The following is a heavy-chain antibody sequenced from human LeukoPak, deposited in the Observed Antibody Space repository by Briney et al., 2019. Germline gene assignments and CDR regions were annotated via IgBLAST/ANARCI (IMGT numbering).Heavy chain of an antibody. D-gene: IGHD2-21*01. CDR2: VDPEDGEA. J-gene: IGHJ6*04. V-gene: IGHV1-69-2*01. CDR1: GYTFTDYY. Sequence: ASVKISCKVSGYTFTDYYMHWVQQAPGKGLEWMGLVDPEDGEAIYAEKFQGRVTITADTSTDTAYMELSSLRSEDTAVYYCATPSSILWGLDVWGKGTTVTVSS. CDR3: ATPSSILWGLDV.